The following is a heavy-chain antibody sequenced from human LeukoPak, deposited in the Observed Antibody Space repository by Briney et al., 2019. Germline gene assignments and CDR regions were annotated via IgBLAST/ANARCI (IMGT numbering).Heavy chain of an antibody. CDR1: GFTFSSYA. CDR2: ISYDGSNK. V-gene: IGHV3-30*01. J-gene: IGHJ4*02. CDR3: ARDLSSAFDY. Sequence: GRSLRLSCAASGFTFSSYAMHWVRQAPGKGLEWGAVISYDGSNKYYADSVKGRFTISRDNSKNTLYLQMNSLRAEDTAVYYCARDLSSAFDYWGQGTLVTVPS. D-gene: IGHD6-19*01.